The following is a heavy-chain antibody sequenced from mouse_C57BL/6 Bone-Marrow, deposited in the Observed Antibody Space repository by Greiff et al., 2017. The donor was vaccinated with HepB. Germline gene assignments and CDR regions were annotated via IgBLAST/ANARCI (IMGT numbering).Heavy chain of an antibody. CDR1: GFTFTDYY. J-gene: IGHJ3*01. CDR2: IRNKANGYTT. Sequence: EVKLQESGGGLVQPGGSLSLSCAASGFTFTDYYMSWVRQPPGKALEWLGFIRNKANGYTTEYSASVKGRFTISRDNSQSILYLQMNALRAEDSATYYCARSPYYYGSSPWFAYWGQGTLVTVSA. V-gene: IGHV7-3*01. D-gene: IGHD1-1*01. CDR3: ARSPYYYGSSPWFAY.